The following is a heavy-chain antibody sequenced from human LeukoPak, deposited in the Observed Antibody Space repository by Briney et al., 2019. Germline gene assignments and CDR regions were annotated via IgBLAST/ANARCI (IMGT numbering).Heavy chain of an antibody. CDR3: ASPLYSSGVDYYYYYMDV. Sequence: SETLSLTCTVSGGSISSSSYYWGWTRQPPGKGLEWIGSIYYSGSTYYNPSLKSRVTISVDTSKNQFSLKLSSVTAADTAVYYCASPLYSSGVDYYYYYMDVWGKGTTVTVSS. CDR1: GGSISSSSYY. D-gene: IGHD6-19*01. J-gene: IGHJ6*03. V-gene: IGHV4-39*01. CDR2: IYYSGST.